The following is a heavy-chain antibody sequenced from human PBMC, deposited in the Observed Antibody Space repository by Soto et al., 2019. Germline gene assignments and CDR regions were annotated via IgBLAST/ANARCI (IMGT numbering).Heavy chain of an antibody. CDR2: INPNSGGT. CDR1: GYTLTSYY. CDR3: ARLERITMIVVVVDAFDI. V-gene: IGHV1-2*02. Sequence: ASVKVSCKASGYTLTSYYMHWVRQAPGQGLEWMGIINPNSGGTNYAQKFQGRVTMTRDTSISTAYMELSRLRSDDTAVYYCARLERITMIVVVVDAFDIWGQGTMVTVSS. J-gene: IGHJ3*02. D-gene: IGHD3-22*01.